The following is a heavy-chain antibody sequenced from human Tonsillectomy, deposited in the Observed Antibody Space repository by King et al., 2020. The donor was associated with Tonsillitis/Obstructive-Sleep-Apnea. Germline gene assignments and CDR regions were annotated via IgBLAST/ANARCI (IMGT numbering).Heavy chain of an antibody. CDR3: ARRQGSYGSGSYYNSFDS. Sequence: QLVQSGAEVKKPGESLKLSCKGSGYIFTNYWIGWVRQMPGKGLEWMGIIYPGDSDTRYNPSFQGQVTISADKSISTAYLQWSSLKASDTAMYYCARRQGSYGSGSYYNSFDSWGQGTLVTVSS. V-gene: IGHV5-51*01. CDR2: IYPGDSDT. J-gene: IGHJ5*01. D-gene: IGHD3-10*01. CDR1: GYIFTNYW.